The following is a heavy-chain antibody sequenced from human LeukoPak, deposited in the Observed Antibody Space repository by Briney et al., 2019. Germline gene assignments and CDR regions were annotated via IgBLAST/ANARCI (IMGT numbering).Heavy chain of an antibody. Sequence: ASVKVSCKSSGYTFNGYYMHWVRQAPGQGLEWMGWINPNNGGTKYAQNFQGRVTMTRDTSISTAYMELDRLRFDDTAVYYCAREGRTGGGDYFDYWGQGTLVTVSS. CDR1: GYTFNGYY. CDR2: INPNNGGT. D-gene: IGHD3-16*01. V-gene: IGHV1-2*02. J-gene: IGHJ4*02. CDR3: AREGRTGGGDYFDY.